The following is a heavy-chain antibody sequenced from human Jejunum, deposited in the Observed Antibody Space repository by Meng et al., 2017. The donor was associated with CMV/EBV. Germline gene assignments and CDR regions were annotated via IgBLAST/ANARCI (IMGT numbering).Heavy chain of an antibody. D-gene: IGHD2-15*01. CDR1: GFPFNIDD. J-gene: IGHJ4*02. CDR3: TKGGFDS. Sequence: QGRVVGSGGGVVPPGGCLGLSCVTSGFPFNIDDMHWVRQAPGKGLDWVTCIRHDGSEDFYVDSVKGRFTISRDNSKNTLYLQMNSLRVDDSALYYCTKGGFDSWGQGTLVTVSS. V-gene: IGHV3-30*02. CDR2: IRHDGSED.